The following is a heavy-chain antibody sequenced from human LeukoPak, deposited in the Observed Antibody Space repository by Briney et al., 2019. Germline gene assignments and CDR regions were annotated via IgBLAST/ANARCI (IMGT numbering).Heavy chain of an antibody. CDR2: ISGSGDST. Sequence: GGSLRLSCAASGFTFSGYAMSWVRQAPGKGLEWVSAISGSGDSTYYADSVKGRFTISRDNSKNTLYLQMSSLRAEDTAVYYCAKGLKGCSGSSCYYFFDFWGQGALITVSS. D-gene: IGHD2-15*01. CDR1: GFTFSGYA. J-gene: IGHJ4*02. V-gene: IGHV3-23*01. CDR3: AKGLKGCSGSSCYYFFDF.